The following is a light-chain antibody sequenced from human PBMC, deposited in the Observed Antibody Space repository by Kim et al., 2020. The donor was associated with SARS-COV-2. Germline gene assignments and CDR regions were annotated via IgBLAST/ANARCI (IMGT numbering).Light chain of an antibody. J-gene: IGKJ2*01. CDR2: GAS. V-gene: IGKV3-15*01. CDR3: QQYDDWPPNT. Sequence: ETVLTQSPATLSASPGDRATLSCRASQSVRNNLAWYQQKPGQSPRLVIYGASTRATGIPDRFSGSGSGTEFTLTISSLQSEDFSVYFCQQYDDWPPNTFGQGTKLEI. CDR1: QSVRNN.